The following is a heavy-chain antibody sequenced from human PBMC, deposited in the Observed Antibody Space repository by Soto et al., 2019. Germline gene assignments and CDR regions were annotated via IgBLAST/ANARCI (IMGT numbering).Heavy chain of an antibody. D-gene: IGHD2-21*02. Sequence: QVQLVQSAGEVKKPGASAIVSCQASGYTFRNYIIAWLRQAPGQGLEWMGWISPYNGNTNYARQFRGRVTLTTDTSTSAAYLDLRNLGSDDASTYYCESYCAGNACYSRHYYAMDVWSQGTTVSVSS. V-gene: IGHV1-18*01. CDR3: ESYCAGNACYSRHYYAMDV. CDR1: GYTFRNYI. CDR2: ISPYNGNT. J-gene: IGHJ6*02.